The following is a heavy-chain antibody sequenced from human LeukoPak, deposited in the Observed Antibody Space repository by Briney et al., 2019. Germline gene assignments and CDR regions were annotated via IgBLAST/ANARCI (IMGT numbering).Heavy chain of an antibody. CDR2: ITSSSRYI. D-gene: IGHD4-23*01. J-gene: IGHJ4*02. V-gene: IGHV3-21*01. Sequence: PGRSLRLSCAASGFTFSNYNMNWVRQAPGKGLEWVSSITSSSRYIYYADSVKGRFTISRDNAKNSLYLQMNSLRAEDTALYYCARGYGGNSYYFDSWGRGTLVTVSS. CDR3: ARGYGGNSYYFDS. CDR1: GFTFSNYN.